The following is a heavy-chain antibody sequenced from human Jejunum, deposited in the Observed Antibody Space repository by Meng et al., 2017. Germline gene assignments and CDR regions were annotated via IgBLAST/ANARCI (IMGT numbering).Heavy chain of an antibody. CDR1: GGSVSSGSYY. CDR3: ARGSRGYSYG. CDR2: IYYGGTT. V-gene: IGHV4-61*01. D-gene: IGHD5-18*01. J-gene: IGHJ4*02. Sequence: QVQLQESGPGLVRPSETLSLTCTVSGGSVSSGSYYWSWIRQPLGKGLEWIGYIYYGGTTNYNPSLKSRVTISADTSKNQFSLKLSSVTAADTAVYYCARGSRGYSYGWGQGTLVTVSS.